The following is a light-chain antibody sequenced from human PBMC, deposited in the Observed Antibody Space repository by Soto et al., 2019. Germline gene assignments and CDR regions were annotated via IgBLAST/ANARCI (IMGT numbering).Light chain of an antibody. V-gene: IGKV1-12*01. CDR2: KAS. J-gene: IGKJ1*01. Sequence: IQFTQSPSSLSASVVDGFTITFRASQTISSWLAWYQQKPGKAPKLLIYKASTLKSGVPSRFSGSGSGTDFTLTISSLQPEDFATYYCQQANSFPRTFGQGTKVDIK. CDR1: QTISSW. CDR3: QQANSFPRT.